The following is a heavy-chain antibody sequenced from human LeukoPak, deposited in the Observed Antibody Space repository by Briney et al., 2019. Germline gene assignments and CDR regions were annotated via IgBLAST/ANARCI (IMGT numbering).Heavy chain of an antibody. CDR2: ISSRSSFI. Sequence: GGSLRLSCVASEFTFSDYTMNWVRQAPGTGLELVSSISSRSSFIYYADSVRGRFTTSRDHARNSVYLQMDSLRAEDTAVYFCARDWARTGYCSSANCPDAFDLWGQGTMVTVSS. D-gene: IGHD2-2*01. V-gene: IGHV3-21*01. CDR1: EFTFSDYT. J-gene: IGHJ3*01. CDR3: ARDWARTGYCSSANCPDAFDL.